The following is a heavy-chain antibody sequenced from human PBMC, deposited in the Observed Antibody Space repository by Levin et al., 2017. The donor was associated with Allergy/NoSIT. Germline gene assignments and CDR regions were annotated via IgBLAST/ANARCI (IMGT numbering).Heavy chain of an antibody. CDR1: GYTFTGHY. CDR2: INPNTGGT. CDR3: ARDQPAASTGY. D-gene: IGHD6-25*01. V-gene: IGHV1-2*02. J-gene: IGHJ4*02. Sequence: ASVKVSCKTSGYTFTGHYLHWVRQAPGHGLEWMGWINPNTGGTNFAQKFRGRVTLTSDTSTSTAYMELSSLRSDDTAVYYCARDQPAASTGYWGQGALVSVSS.